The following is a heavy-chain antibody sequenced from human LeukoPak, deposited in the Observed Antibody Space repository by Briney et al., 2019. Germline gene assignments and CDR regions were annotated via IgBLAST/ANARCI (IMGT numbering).Heavy chain of an antibody. CDR2: IIPIFGTA. CDR3: AGYDYVWGSYRQGAYHPNY. Sequence: VASVKVSCKASGGTFSSYAISWVRQAPGQGLEWMGGIIPIFGTANYAQKFQGRVTITADKSTSTAYMELSSLRSEDTAVYYCAGYDYVWGSYRQGAYHPNYWGQGTLVTVSS. D-gene: IGHD3-16*02. J-gene: IGHJ4*02. CDR1: GGTFSSYA. V-gene: IGHV1-69*06.